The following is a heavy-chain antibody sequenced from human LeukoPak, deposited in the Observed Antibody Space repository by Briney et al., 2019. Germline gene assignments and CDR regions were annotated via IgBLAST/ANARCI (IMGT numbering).Heavy chain of an antibody. CDR2: INHSGST. CDR3: AREVAAAVNDYYYYYYMDV. J-gene: IGHJ6*03. D-gene: IGHD6-13*01. Sequence: PSETLSLTCAVYGGSFSGYYWSWIRQPPGKGLEWIGEINHSGSTNYNASLKSRVTISVDTSKNQISLKLSSVTAADTSVYYCAREVAAAVNDYYYYYYMDVWGKGTTVTVSS. V-gene: IGHV4-34*01. CDR1: GGSFSGYY.